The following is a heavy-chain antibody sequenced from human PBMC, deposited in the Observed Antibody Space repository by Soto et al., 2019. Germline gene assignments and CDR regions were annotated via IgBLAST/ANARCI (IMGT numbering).Heavy chain of an antibody. CDR3: ASSITILGRVDY. CDR2: THYSGTT. J-gene: IGHJ4*02. D-gene: IGHD3-9*01. Sequence: SETLSLTCTVPGGSISSGGAYWSWIRQYPGKDLEWIGYTHYSGTTYYNPSLKSRVTISLDTSENQFSLKLISVTAADTAVYYCASSITILGRVDYWGQGTLVTVS. V-gene: IGHV4-31*03. CDR1: GGSISSGGAY.